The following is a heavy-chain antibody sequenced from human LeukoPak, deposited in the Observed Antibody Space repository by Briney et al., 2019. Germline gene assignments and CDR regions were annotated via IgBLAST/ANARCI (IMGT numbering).Heavy chain of an antibody. CDR3: ALHDYGGPFDY. CDR1: GGTFSSYA. J-gene: IGHJ4*02. D-gene: IGHD4-23*01. Sequence: ASVKVSCKASGGTFSSYAISWVRQAPGQGLEWMGGIIPIFGTANYAQKFQGRVTITTDESTSTAYMELSSLRSEDTAMYYCALHDYGGPFDYWGQGTLVTVSS. V-gene: IGHV1-69*05. CDR2: IIPIFGTA.